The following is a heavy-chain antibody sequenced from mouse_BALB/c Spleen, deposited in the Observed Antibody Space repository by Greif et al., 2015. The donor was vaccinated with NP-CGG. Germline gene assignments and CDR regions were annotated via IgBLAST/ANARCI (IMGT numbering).Heavy chain of an antibody. V-gene: IGHV1S81*02. J-gene: IGHJ3*01. Sequence: VQLQQSGAVLVKPGASVKLSCKASGYTFTSYWMHWVKQRPGQGLEWIGEINPSNGRTNYNEKFKSKATLTVDKSSSTAYMQLSSLTSEDSAVYYCARGYYDYDWFAYWGQGTLVTVSA. CDR3: ARGYYDYDWFAY. CDR2: INPSNGRT. CDR1: GYTFTSYW. D-gene: IGHD2-4*01.